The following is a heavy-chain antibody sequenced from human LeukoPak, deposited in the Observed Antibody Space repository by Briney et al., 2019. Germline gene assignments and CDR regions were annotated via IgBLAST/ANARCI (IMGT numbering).Heavy chain of an antibody. Sequence: PSETLSLTCAVSGYSISSGYYWGWIRQPPGKGLEWIGSICHSGSTYYNPSLKSRVTISVDTSKNQFSLKLSSVTAADTAVYYCARGEVVVVPAAIRFDPWGQGTLVTVSS. J-gene: IGHJ5*02. D-gene: IGHD2-2*01. CDR3: ARGEVVVVPAAIRFDP. CDR2: ICHSGST. CDR1: GYSISSGYY. V-gene: IGHV4-38-2*01.